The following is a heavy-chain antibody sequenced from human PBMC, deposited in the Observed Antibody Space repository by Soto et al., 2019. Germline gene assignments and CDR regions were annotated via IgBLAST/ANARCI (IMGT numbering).Heavy chain of an antibody. CDR1: GFTVSSNY. CDR3: ARTYGTRDFDY. J-gene: IGHJ4*02. D-gene: IGHD2-2*01. CDR2: IYSGGST. V-gene: IGHV3-53*01. Sequence: EVQLVESGGGLIQPGGSLRLSCAASGFTVSSNYMSWVRQAPGKGLEWFSVIYSGGSTYYADSVKGRFNISRDNSKNSLYLQMNILRAEDTAVYYCARTYGTRDFDYWLQGTLVTVSS.